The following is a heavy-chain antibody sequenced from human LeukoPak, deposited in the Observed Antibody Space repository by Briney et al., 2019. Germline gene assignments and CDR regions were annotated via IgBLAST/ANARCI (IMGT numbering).Heavy chain of an antibody. J-gene: IGHJ5*02. D-gene: IGHD6-13*01. CDR2: INHSGIT. CDR3: ARGLYSSSWYATRGFDP. CDR1: GGFYSVYY. V-gene: IGHV4-34*01. Sequence: SETLSLICAVYGGFYSVYYCRWIRQPPGKGLEWVREINHSGITNYNTSRKRRVTISVYTSKNQFSRKLSSVTGADTAVYYCARGLYSSSWYATRGFDPWGHGTLVTVSS.